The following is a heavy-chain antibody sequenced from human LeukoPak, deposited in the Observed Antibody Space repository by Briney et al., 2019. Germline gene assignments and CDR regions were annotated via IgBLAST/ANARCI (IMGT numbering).Heavy chain of an antibody. CDR1: GGSISSSSYY. V-gene: IGHV4-39*07. D-gene: IGHD2-15*01. CDR2: IYYSGST. CDR3: ARADCSGGSCYYFDY. Sequence: PSETLSLTCTVSGGSISSSSYYWGWIRQPPGKGLEWIGSIYYSGSTYYNPPLKSRVTISVDTSKNQFSLKLSSVTAADTAVYYCARADCSGGSCYYFDYWGQEPWSPSPQ. J-gene: IGHJ4*01.